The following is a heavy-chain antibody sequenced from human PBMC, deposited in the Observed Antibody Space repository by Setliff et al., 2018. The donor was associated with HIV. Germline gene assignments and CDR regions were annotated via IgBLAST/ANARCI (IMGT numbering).Heavy chain of an antibody. CDR2: IHFSGST. Sequence: SETLSLTCTVSGGSISSSTYYWGWIRQPPGKGLEWIGNIHFSGSTYYNPSLKSRVTVSVDPAKNQFSLKLSSVTAADTAVYYCARTTYSGSYFNDSWGQGTLVTVSS. J-gene: IGHJ5*01. D-gene: IGHD1-26*01. V-gene: IGHV4-39*01. CDR1: GGSISSSTYY. CDR3: ARTTYSGSYFNDS.